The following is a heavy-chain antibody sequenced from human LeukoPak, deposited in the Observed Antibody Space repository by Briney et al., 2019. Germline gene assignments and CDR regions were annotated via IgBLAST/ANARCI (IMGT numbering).Heavy chain of an antibody. CDR3: ARARGIYSSSSFWYFDL. Sequence: ASVKVSCKASGYTFTGYYMHWVRQAPGQGLEWMGWINPNSGGTYYAQKFQGRVTMTRDTSISTAYMELSRLRSDDTAVYYCARARGIYSSSSFWYFDLWGRGTLVTVSS. CDR2: INPNSGGT. J-gene: IGHJ2*01. V-gene: IGHV1-2*02. CDR1: GYTFTGYY. D-gene: IGHD6-6*01.